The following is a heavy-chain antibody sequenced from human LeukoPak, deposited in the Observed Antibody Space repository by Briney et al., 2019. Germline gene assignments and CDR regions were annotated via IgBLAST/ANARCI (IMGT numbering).Heavy chain of an antibody. CDR3: ATDPNPYSSTSGYFDF. J-gene: IGHJ4*02. CDR1: GYTFTSYG. CDR2: MLPIFGTA. D-gene: IGHD6-13*01. Sequence: SVKVSCKASGYTFTSYGISWVRQAPGQGLEWMGGMLPIFGTANYAQRFQGRVTITADESSNTASLDLSSLTSEDTAVYYCATDPNPYSSTSGYFDFWGQGTLVTVSS. V-gene: IGHV1-69*13.